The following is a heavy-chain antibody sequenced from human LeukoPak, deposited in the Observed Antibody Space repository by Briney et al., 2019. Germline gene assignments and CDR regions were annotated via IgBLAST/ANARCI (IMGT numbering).Heavy chain of an antibody. Sequence: ASVKVSCKASEYTFTGYYMHWVRQAPGQGLEWMGWINPNSGGTKYAQKFQGRVTMTRDTSISTAYMELSRLRSDDTAVYYCARDRRYCSSTSCYVSAFDIWGQGTMVTVSS. CDR1: EYTFTGYY. D-gene: IGHD2-2*01. J-gene: IGHJ3*02. CDR3: ARDRRYCSSTSCYVSAFDI. V-gene: IGHV1-2*02. CDR2: INPNSGGT.